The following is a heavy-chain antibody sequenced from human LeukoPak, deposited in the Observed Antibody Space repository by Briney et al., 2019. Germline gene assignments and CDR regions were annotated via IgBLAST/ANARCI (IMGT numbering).Heavy chain of an antibody. D-gene: IGHD3-10*01. J-gene: IGHJ4*02. CDR3: ARRNYYGSGSYYLGVNYFDY. CDR2: IYYSGST. V-gene: IGHV4-39*07. CDR1: GASISSGSYY. Sequence: SETLSLTCTVSGASISSGSYYWGWIRQPPGKGLEWIGTIYYSGSTYYNPSLKSRLTISVDTSRNQFSLRLSSVTAADTAVYYCARRNYYGSGSYYLGVNYFDYWGQGTLVTVSS.